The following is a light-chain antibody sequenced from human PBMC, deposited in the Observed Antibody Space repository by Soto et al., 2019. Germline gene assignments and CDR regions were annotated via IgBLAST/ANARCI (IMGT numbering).Light chain of an antibody. V-gene: IGLV2-18*02. CDR2: EVS. J-gene: IGLJ2*01. CDR3: SSYTSSSTVV. Sequence: QSVLTQPPSVSGSPGQSVTISCTGTSSDVGSYNRVSWYQQPPGKAPKLMIYEVSNRPSGVPDRFSGSKSGNTASLTISGVQAEDEADYYCSSYTSSSTVVFGGGAKVTVL. CDR1: SSDVGSYNR.